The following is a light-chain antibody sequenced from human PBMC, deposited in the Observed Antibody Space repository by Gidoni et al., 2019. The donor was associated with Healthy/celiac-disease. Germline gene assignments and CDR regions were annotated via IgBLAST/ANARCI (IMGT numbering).Light chain of an antibody. J-gene: IGKJ1*01. CDR1: QSVSSY. V-gene: IGKV3-11*01. Sequence: EIVLTQSPATLSLSPGERATLSCRASQSVSSYLAWYQQNPGQAPRLLIYDASTRATGIPARFSGSGSGTDFTLTISSLEPEDFAVYYCQQRSNWPWTFGQXTKVEIK. CDR2: DAS. CDR3: QQRSNWPWT.